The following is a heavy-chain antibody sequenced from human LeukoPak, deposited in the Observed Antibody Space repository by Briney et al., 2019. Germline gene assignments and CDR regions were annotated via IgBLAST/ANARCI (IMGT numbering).Heavy chain of an antibody. CDR3: AKGIYSSGWSYFDY. CDR2: LSGSGITT. CDR1: GFTFSNSA. V-gene: IGHV3-23*01. D-gene: IGHD6-19*01. J-gene: IGHJ4*01. Sequence: GGSLRLSCAASGFTFSNSAMSWVRQAPGKGLEWVSTLSGSGITTCYTDSVKGRFTISRDNSKKTLYLQMNSLRAEDTAVYYCAKGIYSSGWSYFDYWGHGTLVTGSS.